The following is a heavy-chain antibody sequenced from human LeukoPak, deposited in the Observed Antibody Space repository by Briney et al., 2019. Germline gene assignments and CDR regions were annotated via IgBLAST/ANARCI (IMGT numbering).Heavy chain of an antibody. D-gene: IGHD6-19*01. CDR3: AHHWDSSGRENYYYYYYMDV. J-gene: IGHJ6*03. V-gene: IGHV1-69*06. Sequence: ASVKVSCKASGYTFTSYDINWVRQAPGQGLEWMGGIIPIFGTANYAQKFQGRVTITADKSTSTAYMELSSLRSEDTAVYYCAHHWDSSGRENYYYYYYMDVWGKGTTVTVSS. CDR2: IIPIFGTA. CDR1: GYTFTSYD.